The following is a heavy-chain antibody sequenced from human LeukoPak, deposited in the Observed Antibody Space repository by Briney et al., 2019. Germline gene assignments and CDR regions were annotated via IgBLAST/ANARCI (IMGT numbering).Heavy chain of an antibody. Sequence: ASVKVSCKASGYTFTGYYMHWARQAPGQGLEWMGWINPNSGGTNYAQNFQGRVTMTRDTSISTAYMELSRLRSDDTAVYYCARGPGLRFLEWGSPVGAFDIWGQGTMVTVSS. CDR2: INPNSGGT. V-gene: IGHV1-2*02. D-gene: IGHD3-3*01. J-gene: IGHJ3*02. CDR3: ARGPGLRFLEWGSPVGAFDI. CDR1: GYTFTGYY.